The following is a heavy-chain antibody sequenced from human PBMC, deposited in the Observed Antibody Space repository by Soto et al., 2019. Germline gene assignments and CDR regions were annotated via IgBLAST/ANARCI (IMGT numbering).Heavy chain of an antibody. D-gene: IGHD6-19*01. CDR3: AKDPRDGSGWGDTL. J-gene: IGHJ4*02. CDR2: ISGSGAT. CDR1: GFTFSNYA. Sequence: EVQLLESGGGLVQPGGSLRLSCAASGFTFSNYALSWVRQAPGRGLEWVSAISGSGATWYADSVQGRFTISRDNSKKTLYLQMNSLRVEDTAVYYCAKDPRDGSGWGDTLWGQGTLVTVSS. V-gene: IGHV3-23*01.